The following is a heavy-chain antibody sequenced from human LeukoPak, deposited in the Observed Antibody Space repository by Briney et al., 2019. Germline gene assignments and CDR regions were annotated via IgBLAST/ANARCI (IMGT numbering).Heavy chain of an antibody. CDR2: ISGSGGST. Sequence: GGSLRLSCAASGFTFSSYAMSWVRQAPGKGLEWVSAISGSGGSTYYADSVKGRFTISRDNSKNTLYLQMNSLRAEDTAVYYCATIPSYQIGVAPDYWGQGTLVTVSS. CDR3: ATIPSYQIGVAPDY. D-gene: IGHD3-10*01. V-gene: IGHV3-23*01. CDR1: GFTFSSYA. J-gene: IGHJ4*02.